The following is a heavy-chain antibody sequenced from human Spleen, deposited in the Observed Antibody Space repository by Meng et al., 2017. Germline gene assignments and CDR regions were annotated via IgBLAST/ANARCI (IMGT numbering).Heavy chain of an antibody. J-gene: IGHJ4*02. CDR1: GFIFSNFQ. Sequence: VQLVESGGGLVQPGGSPRLSCAASGFIFSNFQMHLHRQAPGEGLVWVARLHGDGSGPIYADSVKGRFTIYRDNAKNTLDLQINSLRLDDTAIYYCVRDNYGPDYWGRGTLVTVSS. V-gene: IGHV3-74*01. CDR3: VRDNYGPDY. D-gene: IGHD3-10*01. CDR2: LHGDGSGP.